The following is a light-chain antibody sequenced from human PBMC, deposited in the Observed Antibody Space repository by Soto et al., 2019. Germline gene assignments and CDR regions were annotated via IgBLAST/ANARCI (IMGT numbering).Light chain of an antibody. V-gene: IGLV1-40*01. J-gene: IGLJ3*02. Sequence: QSVLTQPPSVSGAPGQGVTISCAGPSSNIGAGYDVHWYQQVPGTARKLLIYTNSNRPSGVPDRFSGSKSGTSASLAITGLQAADEADYYCQSYDSSLSALVFGGGTKLTVL. CDR1: SSNIGAGYD. CDR3: QSYDSSLSALV. CDR2: TNS.